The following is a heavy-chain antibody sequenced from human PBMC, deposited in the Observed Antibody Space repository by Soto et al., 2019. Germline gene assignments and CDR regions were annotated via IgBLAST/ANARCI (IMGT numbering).Heavy chain of an antibody. D-gene: IGHD2-15*01. CDR1: GFTFSSYG. CDR2: IWYDGSNK. V-gene: IGHV3-33*01. J-gene: IGHJ6*02. CDR3: AREYCSGGSCYSNYYYGMDV. Sequence: QVQLVESGGGVVQPGRSLRLSCAASGFTFSSYGMHWVRQAPGKGLEWVAVIWYDGSNKYYADSVKGRFTISRDNSKNTLYLQMNSLRAEDTAMYYCAREYCSGGSCYSNYYYGMDVWGQGTTVTVSS.